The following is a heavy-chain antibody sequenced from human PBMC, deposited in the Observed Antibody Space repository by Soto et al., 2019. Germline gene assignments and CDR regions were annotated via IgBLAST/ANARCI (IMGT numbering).Heavy chain of an antibody. D-gene: IGHD2-2*01. CDR3: ATTSEGIVVVPAAKKGDYYYYGMDV. V-gene: IGHV1-3*01. J-gene: IGHJ6*02. CDR1: GYTFTSYA. Sequence: ASVKVSCKASGYTFTSYAMHWVRQAPGQRLEWMGWINAGNGNTKYSQKFQGRVTITRDTSASTAYMELSSLRSEDTAVYYCATTSEGIVVVPAAKKGDYYYYGMDVWGQGTTVTVSS. CDR2: INAGNGNT.